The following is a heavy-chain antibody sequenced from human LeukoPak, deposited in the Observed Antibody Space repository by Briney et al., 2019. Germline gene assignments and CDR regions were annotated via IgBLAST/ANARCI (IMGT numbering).Heavy chain of an antibody. V-gene: IGHV4-39*01. CDR2: IYYSGST. J-gene: IGHJ4*02. Sequence: PSETLSLTCTVSGGSISSRSYYWGWIRQPPGKGLEWIGSIYYSGSTYYNPSLKSRVTISVDTSKNQFSLKLSSVTAADTAVYYCARAPVGNGPDYWGQGTLVTVSS. D-gene: IGHD7-27*01. CDR1: GGSISSRSYY. CDR3: ARAPVGNGPDY.